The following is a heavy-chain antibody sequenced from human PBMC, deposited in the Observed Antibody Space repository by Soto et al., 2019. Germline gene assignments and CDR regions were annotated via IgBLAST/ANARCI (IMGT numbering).Heavy chain of an antibody. J-gene: IGHJ3*01. D-gene: IGHD2-2*01. CDR3: ARPFYAHWAFVV. CDR2: IYKSGLA. Sequence: SETLSLTCTVSGDSMTISDFLWGWVRQPPGKGLEGIGGIYKSGLANYNPSLRRRATMSVDTSRNQLFLNVTSVTAADTAIYSRARPFYAHWAFVVWGQG. V-gene: IGHV4-39*01. CDR1: GDSMTISDFL.